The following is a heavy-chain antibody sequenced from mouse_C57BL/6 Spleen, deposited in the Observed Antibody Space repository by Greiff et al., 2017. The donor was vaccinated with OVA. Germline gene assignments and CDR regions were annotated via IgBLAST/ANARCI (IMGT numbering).Heavy chain of an antibody. Sequence: VQLQQSGAELVKPGASVKMSCKASGYTFTSYWITWVKQRPGQGLEWIGDIYPGSGSTNYNEKFKSKATLTVDTSSSTAYMQLSSLTSEDSAVYYCARWNWDRAWFAYWGQGTLVTVSA. D-gene: IGHD4-1*01. CDR3: ARWNWDRAWFAY. CDR2: IYPGSGST. J-gene: IGHJ3*01. V-gene: IGHV1-55*01. CDR1: GYTFTSYW.